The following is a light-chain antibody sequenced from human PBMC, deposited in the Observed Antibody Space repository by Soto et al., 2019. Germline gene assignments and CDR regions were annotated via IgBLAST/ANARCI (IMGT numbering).Light chain of an antibody. CDR3: QQYTNWRT. CDR2: DAS. CDR1: QSVSSN. V-gene: IGKV3-15*01. J-gene: IGKJ1*01. Sequence: EIVMTQSPGTLSLSPGERVTLSCRASQSVSSNLAWYQQKPGQAPRLLIYDASTRATGIPARFSGSGSGTELPLTISSLQSEDFAVYYCQQYTNWRTFGQGTKVDIK.